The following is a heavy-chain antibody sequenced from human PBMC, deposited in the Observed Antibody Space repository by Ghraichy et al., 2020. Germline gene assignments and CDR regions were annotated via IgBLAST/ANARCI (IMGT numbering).Heavy chain of an antibody. CDR2: IWYDGSNK. CDR1: GFTFSSYG. CDR3: ASDLGYCSSTSCYTGDYYYYGMDV. J-gene: IGHJ6*02. Sequence: GESLNISCAASGFTFSSYGMHWVRQAPGKGLEWVAVIWYDGSNKYYADSLKGRFTISRDNSKNTLYLQMNSLRAEDTAVYYYASDLGYCSSTSCYTGDYYYYGMDVWGRGTTVTVSS. D-gene: IGHD2-2*02. V-gene: IGHV3-33*01.